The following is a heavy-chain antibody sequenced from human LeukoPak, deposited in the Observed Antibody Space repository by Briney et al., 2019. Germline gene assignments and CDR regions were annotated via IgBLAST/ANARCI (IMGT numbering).Heavy chain of an antibody. CDR3: ARDQDTIFGVVKY. Sequence: GASVKVSCKASGYTFTSYDINWVRQATGQGLEWMGWMNPNSGNTGYAQKLQGRVTMTTDTSTSTAYMELRSLRSDDTAVYYCARDQDTIFGVVKYWGQGTLVTVSS. J-gene: IGHJ4*02. CDR1: GYTFTSYD. V-gene: IGHV1-8*01. CDR2: MNPNSGNT. D-gene: IGHD3-3*01.